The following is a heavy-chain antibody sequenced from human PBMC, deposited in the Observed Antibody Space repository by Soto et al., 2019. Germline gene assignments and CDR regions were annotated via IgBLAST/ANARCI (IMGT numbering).Heavy chain of an antibody. CDR2: VSKSDYT. J-gene: IGHJ4*02. Sequence: GGSLRLSCVVYGFPFNNYGINWVRQAPGKGLEWVSTVSKSDYTYYSDLVKGRFTISRDNAKNTVSLQMNTLRAEDTAVYYCAREDSIIIPAVSDFWGQGTQVTVSS. CDR3: AREDSIIIPAVSDF. CDR1: GFPFNNYG. V-gene: IGHV3-21*04. D-gene: IGHD2-2*01.